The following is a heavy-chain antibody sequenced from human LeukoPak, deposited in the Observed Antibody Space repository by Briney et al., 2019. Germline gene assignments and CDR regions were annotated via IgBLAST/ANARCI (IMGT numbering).Heavy chain of an antibody. J-gene: IGHJ4*02. D-gene: IGHD5-18*01. CDR3: ARGGKKTAMVTS. V-gene: IGHV4-31*03. CDR2: IYSSGST. Sequence: SETLSLTCTVSGGSISSGGYFWNWIRQLPGKGLEWIGYIYSSGSTYNPSLKSRVIISLDTSKNQFSLKLNSVTAADTAVYYCARGGKKTAMVTSWGQGTLVTASS. CDR1: GGSISSGGYF.